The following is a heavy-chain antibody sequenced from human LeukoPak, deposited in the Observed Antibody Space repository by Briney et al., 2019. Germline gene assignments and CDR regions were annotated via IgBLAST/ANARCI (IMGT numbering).Heavy chain of an antibody. D-gene: IGHD5-12*01. J-gene: IGHJ4*02. Sequence: PGGSLRLSCAASGFTFSSYSMNWVRQAPGKGLEWVSYISSSGSTIYYADSVKGRFTISRDNAKNSLYLQMNSLRAEDTAVYYCARPYSGYNYFDYWGQGTLVTVSS. CDR3: ARPYSGYNYFDY. CDR1: GFTFSSYS. CDR2: ISSSGSTI. V-gene: IGHV3-48*04.